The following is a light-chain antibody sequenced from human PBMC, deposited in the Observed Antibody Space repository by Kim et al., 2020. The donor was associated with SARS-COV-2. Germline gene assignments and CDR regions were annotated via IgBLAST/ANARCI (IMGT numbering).Light chain of an antibody. CDR2: SNN. Sequence: QSVLTQPPSASGTPGQRVTISCSGSSSNIGSNTVNWYQQLPGTAPKLLIYSNNQRPSGVPGRFSGSKSGTSASLAISGLQSEDEADYYCAAWDDSLRVFGTGTKVTVL. CDR3: AAWDDSLRV. CDR1: SSNIGSNT. V-gene: IGLV1-44*01. J-gene: IGLJ1*01.